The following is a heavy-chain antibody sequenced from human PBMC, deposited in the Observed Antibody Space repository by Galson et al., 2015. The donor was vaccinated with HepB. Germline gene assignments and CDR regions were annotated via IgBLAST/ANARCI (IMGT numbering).Heavy chain of an antibody. CDR3: ARGWRARDYYYYYMDV. CDR1: GGSISSYY. D-gene: IGHD5-24*01. Sequence: ETLSLTCTVSGGSISSYYWSWIRQPPGKGLEWIGYIYYGGSTNYNPSLKSRVTISVDTSKNQFSLKLSSVTAADTAVYYCARGWRARDYYYYYMDVWGKGTTVTVSS. CDR2: IYYGGST. J-gene: IGHJ6*03. V-gene: IGHV4-59*01.